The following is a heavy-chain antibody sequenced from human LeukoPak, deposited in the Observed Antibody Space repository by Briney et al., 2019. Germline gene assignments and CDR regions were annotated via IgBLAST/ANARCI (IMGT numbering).Heavy chain of an antibody. CDR2: INHRGGT. D-gene: IGHD3-22*01. Sequence: SETLSLTCGVYGGSFSGYYWNWIRQPPGMGLEWIGEINHRGGTGYNPSLKSRVTMSVDTSKNVFSLKLSSVTAADTAVYYCARAYYYDSSAAIDYWGQGILVTVSS. CDR1: GGSFSGYY. V-gene: IGHV4-34*01. J-gene: IGHJ4*02. CDR3: ARAYYYDSSAAIDY.